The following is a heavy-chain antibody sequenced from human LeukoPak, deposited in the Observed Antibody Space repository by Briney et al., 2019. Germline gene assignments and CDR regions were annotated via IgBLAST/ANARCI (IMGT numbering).Heavy chain of an antibody. V-gene: IGHV4-39*01. CDR2: IYYSGST. CDR1: GGSISSSSYY. D-gene: IGHD3-22*01. J-gene: IGHJ4*02. CDR3: ANRGTYYYDSSGYYYVQNPDYFDY. Sequence: PSETLSLTCTVSGGSISSSSYYWGWIRQPPGKGLEWIGSIYYSGSTYYNPSLKSRVTISVDTSKNQFSLKLSSVTAADTAVYYCANRGTYYYDSSGYYYVQNPDYFDYWGQGTLVTVSS.